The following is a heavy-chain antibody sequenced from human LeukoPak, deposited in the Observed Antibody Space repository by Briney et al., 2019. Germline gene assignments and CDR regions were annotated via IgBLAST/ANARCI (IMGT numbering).Heavy chain of an antibody. J-gene: IGHJ4*02. V-gene: IGHV4-59*08. CDR1: GGSISSYY. D-gene: IGHD2-15*01. CDR3: ARLGGSVVLVSATV. Sequence: SETLSLTCTVSGGSISSYYWSWIRQPPGKGLEWIGYIYYSGSTNYNPSLKSRVTISVDTSTKQFSLKLSSVTAADTAVYYCARLGGSVVLVSATVWGQGTLVTVSS. CDR2: IYYSGST.